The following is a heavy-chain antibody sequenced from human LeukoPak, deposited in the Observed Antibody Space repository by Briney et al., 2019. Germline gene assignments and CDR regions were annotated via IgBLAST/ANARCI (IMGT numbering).Heavy chain of an antibody. V-gene: IGHV3-9*01. CDR2: ISWNSGSI. J-gene: IGHJ4*02. D-gene: IGHD3-22*01. CDR1: GFTFDDYA. CDR3: AKDIYYDSSGYFDY. Sequence: GRSLRLSCAASGFTFDDYAMHWVRQAPGKGLEWDSGISWNSGSIGYADSVKGRFTISRDNAKNSLYLQMNSLRAEDTALYYCAKDIYYDSSGYFDYWGQGTLVTVSS.